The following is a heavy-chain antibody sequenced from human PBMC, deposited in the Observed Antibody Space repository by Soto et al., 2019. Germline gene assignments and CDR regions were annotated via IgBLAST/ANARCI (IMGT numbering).Heavy chain of an antibody. V-gene: IGHV4-39*01. D-gene: IGHD2-2*01. CDR3: AVTISSRAYYGMDV. J-gene: IGHJ6*02. CDR1: GGSISSSSYY. Sequence: SETLSLTCTVSGGSISSSSYYWGWIRQPPGKGLEWIGSIYYSGSTYYNPSLKSRVTISVDTSKNQFSLKLSSVAAADTAVYYCAVTISSRAYYGMDVWGQGTTVTVSS. CDR2: IYYSGST.